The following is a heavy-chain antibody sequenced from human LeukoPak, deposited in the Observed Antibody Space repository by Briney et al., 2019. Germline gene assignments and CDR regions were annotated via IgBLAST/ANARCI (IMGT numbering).Heavy chain of an antibody. Sequence: SETLSLTCTASGGSISSYYWSWIRQPPGKGLEWIGYIYYSGSTNYNPSLKSRVTISVDTSKNQFSLKLSSVTAADTAVYYCARGPHYDFWSGLYYYMDVWGKGTTVTVSS. CDR1: GGSISSYY. J-gene: IGHJ6*03. CDR2: IYYSGST. D-gene: IGHD3-3*01. V-gene: IGHV4-59*01. CDR3: ARGPHYDFWSGLYYYMDV.